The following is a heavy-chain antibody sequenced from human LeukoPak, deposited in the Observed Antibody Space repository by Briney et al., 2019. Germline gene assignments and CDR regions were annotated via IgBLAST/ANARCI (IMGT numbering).Heavy chain of an antibody. J-gene: IGHJ5*02. Sequence: GGSLRLSCAASGFTFSSYGMHWVRQAPGKGLEWVEFIRYDGSNKYYADSVKGRFTISRDDSKNTLYLQMNSLRREDTAVYYCAKGPDSSGWYSNWFDPWGQGTLVTVSS. D-gene: IGHD6-19*01. CDR1: GFTFSSYG. CDR3: AKGPDSSGWYSNWFDP. CDR2: IRYDGSNK. V-gene: IGHV3-30*02.